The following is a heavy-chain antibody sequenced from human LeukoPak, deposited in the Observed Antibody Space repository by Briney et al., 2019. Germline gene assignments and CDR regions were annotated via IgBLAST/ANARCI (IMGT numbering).Heavy chain of an antibody. D-gene: IGHD1-26*01. Sequence: SETLSLTCIVSGGSISSSSYYWGWIRQPPGKGLEWIGRISYSGNTFYNPSLKSRVTISVDTSKNQFSLRLSSVTAADTAVYCCARLYSGSHYYFDYWGQGTLVTVSS. CDR1: GGSISSSSYY. CDR3: ARLYSGSHYYFDY. J-gene: IGHJ4*02. CDR2: ISYSGNT. V-gene: IGHV4-39*01.